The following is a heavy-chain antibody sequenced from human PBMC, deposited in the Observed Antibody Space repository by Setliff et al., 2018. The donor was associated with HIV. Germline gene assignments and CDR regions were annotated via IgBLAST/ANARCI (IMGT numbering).Heavy chain of an antibody. D-gene: IGHD4-17*01. V-gene: IGHV1-8*01. J-gene: IGHJ6*02. Sequence: RASVKVSCKASGYTFTSYDINWVRQATGQGLEWMAWINPNSGNIDYAQKFQGRVTMTKNTSISTAYLELSSLRSEDTAVYYCARGSFFGDYGNYYYYALDVWGQGTTVTVSS. CDR3: ARGSFFGDYGNYYYYALDV. CDR2: INPNSGNI. CDR1: GYTFTSYD.